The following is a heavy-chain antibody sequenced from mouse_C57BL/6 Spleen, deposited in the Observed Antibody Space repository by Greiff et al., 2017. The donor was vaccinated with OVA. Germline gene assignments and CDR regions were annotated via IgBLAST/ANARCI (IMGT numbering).Heavy chain of an antibody. CDR1: GFSLTSYA. D-gene: IGHD2-4*01. V-gene: IGHV2-9-1*01. CDR2: ILTGGGT. Sequence: QVQLQQSGPGLVAPSQSLSITCTVSGFSLTSYAISWVRQPPGKGLEWLGVILTGGGTNYNSALKSRLSISKDNSKSQVFLKMNSLQTDDTAGYYCAGYDYEDAMDYWGQGTSVTVSS. J-gene: IGHJ4*01. CDR3: AGYDYEDAMDY.